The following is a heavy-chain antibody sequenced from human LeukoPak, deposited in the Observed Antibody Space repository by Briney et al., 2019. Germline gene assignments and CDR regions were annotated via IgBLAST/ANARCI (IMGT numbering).Heavy chain of an antibody. Sequence: SETLSLTCTVSGGSISSGGYYWSWIRQPPGKGLEWIGEINHSGSTNYNPSLKSRVTISVDTSKNQFSLKLSSVTAADTAVYYCARGKGYYYYYGMDVWGQGTTVTVSS. J-gene: IGHJ6*02. CDR2: INHSGST. CDR3: ARGKGYYYYYGMDV. CDR1: GGSISSGGYY. V-gene: IGHV4-39*07.